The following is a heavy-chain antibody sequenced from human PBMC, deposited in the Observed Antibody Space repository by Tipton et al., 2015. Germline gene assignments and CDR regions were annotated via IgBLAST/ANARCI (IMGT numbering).Heavy chain of an antibody. J-gene: IGHJ4*02. V-gene: IGHV3-7*01. CDR3: ARGRRIIRYFDE. CDR2: INPDGSGK. Sequence: GSLRLSCAASGFTFRSHAVSWIRQAPGKGLEWVANINPDGSGKYYVDSVKGRFTFSRDNADNSLYLQMNSLRADDTAVYYCARGRRIIRYFDEWGQGSLVTVSS. D-gene: IGHD3-9*01. CDR1: GFTFRSHA.